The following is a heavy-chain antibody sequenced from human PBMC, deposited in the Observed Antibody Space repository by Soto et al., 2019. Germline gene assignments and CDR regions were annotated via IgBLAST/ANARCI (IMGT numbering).Heavy chain of an antibody. CDR2: ITGSGDST. CDR1: GFTFSSYA. D-gene: IGHD3-3*01. CDR3: AKVFVFTIREGFDY. Sequence: EVQLLESGGGLVQPGGSLRLSCAASGFTFSSYAMSWVRQAPGKGLGWVSAITGSGDSTYYADSVKGRFTVSRDNSKSTLYLQMNSLRAEDTAVYYCAKVFVFTIREGFDYWGLGTLVTVSS. J-gene: IGHJ4*02. V-gene: IGHV3-23*01.